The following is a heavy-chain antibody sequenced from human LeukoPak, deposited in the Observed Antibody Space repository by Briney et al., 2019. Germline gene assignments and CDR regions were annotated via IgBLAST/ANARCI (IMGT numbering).Heavy chain of an antibody. V-gene: IGHV3-30-3*01. J-gene: IGHJ4*02. D-gene: IGHD1-1*01. CDR3: ARDPKTLEPEH. CDR1: GFTFSSYA. Sequence: QTGGSLRLSCAASGFTFSSYAMHWVRQAPGKGLEWVAVISYDGSNKYYADSVKGRFTISRDNSKNTLYLQMNSLRAEDTAVYYCARDPKTLEPEHWGQGTLVTVSS. CDR2: ISYDGSNK.